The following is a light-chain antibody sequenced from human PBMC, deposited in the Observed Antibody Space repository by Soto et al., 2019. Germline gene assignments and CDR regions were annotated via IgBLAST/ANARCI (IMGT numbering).Light chain of an antibody. V-gene: IGLV2-14*01. CDR1: SSDVGDYNY. J-gene: IGLJ1*01. CDR2: EVS. CDR3: SSYTSSSILV. Sequence: QSALTQPASVSGSPGQSITISCTGTSSDVGDYNYVSWCQQYPGKAPKLMIYEVSNRPSGVSNRFSGSKSGNTASLTISGLQAEDEADYYCSSYTSSSILVFGTGTKVTVL.